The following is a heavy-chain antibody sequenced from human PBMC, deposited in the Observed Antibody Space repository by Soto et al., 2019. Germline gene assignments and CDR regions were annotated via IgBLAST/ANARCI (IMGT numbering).Heavy chain of an antibody. J-gene: IGHJ4*02. CDR2: IYPGDSDT. D-gene: IGHD3-22*01. CDR3: ARLTLAQDGSDYDIFAY. Sequence: GESLKISCKGSGYSFTSYWIGWVRQMPGKGLEWMGIIYPGDSDTRYSPSFQGQVTISADKSISTAYLQWSSLKASDTAMYYCARLTLAQDGSDYDIFAYWSLGTLVTVSS. CDR1: GYSFTSYW. V-gene: IGHV5-51*01.